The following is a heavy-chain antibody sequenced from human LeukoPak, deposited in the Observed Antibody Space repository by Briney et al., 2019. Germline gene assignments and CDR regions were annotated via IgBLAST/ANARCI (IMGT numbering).Heavy chain of an antibody. V-gene: IGHV3-48*03. CDR2: ISSGTTV. CDR3: ARVVLRYFLH. CDR1: GFTFSSYE. D-gene: IGHD3-9*01. J-gene: IGHJ4*02. Sequence: PGGSPRLSCAASGFTFSSYEMNWVRQAPGKGLEWVSYISSGTTVYYAGSVKGRFTISRDNAKNSLYLQMNSLRAEDTAVYYCARVVLRYFLHWGQGTLVTVSS.